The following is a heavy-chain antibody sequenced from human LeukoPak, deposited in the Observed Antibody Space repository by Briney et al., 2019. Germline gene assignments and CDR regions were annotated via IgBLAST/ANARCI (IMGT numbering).Heavy chain of an antibody. J-gene: IGHJ4*02. Sequence: SETLSLTCTVSGGSISSYYWSWIRQPPGKGLEWIGYIYYSGSTNYHPSLKSRVTISVDTSKNQFSLKLSSVTAADTAVYYCASTSLRYTNPYYFDYWGQGTLVTVSS. V-gene: IGHV4-59*08. CDR3: ASTSLRYTNPYYFDY. CDR2: IYYSGST. D-gene: IGHD3-9*01. CDR1: GGSISSYY.